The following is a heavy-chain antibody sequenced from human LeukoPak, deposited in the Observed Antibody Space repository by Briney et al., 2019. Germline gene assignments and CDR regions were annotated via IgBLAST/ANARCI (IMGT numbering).Heavy chain of an antibody. CDR1: GFTFSSYS. CDR3: ARDLSSSHQD. J-gene: IGHJ4*02. Sequence: GGSLRLSCAASGFTFSSYSMNWVRQAPGKGLEWVSSISSRSSYIYYADSVKGRFTISRDNAKNSLYLQMNSLRAEDTAVYYCARDLSSSHQDWGQGTLVTVSS. D-gene: IGHD2-2*01. V-gene: IGHV3-21*01. CDR2: ISSRSSYI.